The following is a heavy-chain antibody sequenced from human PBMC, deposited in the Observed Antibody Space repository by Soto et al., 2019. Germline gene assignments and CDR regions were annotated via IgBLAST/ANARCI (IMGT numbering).Heavy chain of an antibody. CDR2: IYPEDSET. J-gene: IGHJ4*02. Sequence: PGESLKISCKGSGYSFTNYWIGWVRQMPGKDLEWIGIIYPEDSETRYSPSFQGLVTISVDKSISTAYLQWSSLKASDNAMYYCARRKYNLLTGYYEAPDYWGQGTLVTSSS. CDR3: ARRKYNLLTGYYEAPDY. D-gene: IGHD3-9*01. V-gene: IGHV5-51*01. CDR1: GYSFTNYW.